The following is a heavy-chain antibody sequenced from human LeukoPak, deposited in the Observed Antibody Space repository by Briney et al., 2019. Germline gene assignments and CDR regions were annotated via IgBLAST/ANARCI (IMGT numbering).Heavy chain of an antibody. V-gene: IGHV3-7*01. CDR3: ARDRGYDILTGYYDY. Sequence: PGGSLRLSCAASGFTFSSYWMSWVRQAPGKGLEWVANIKQDGSEKYYVDSVKGRFTISRDNAKNPLYLQMNSLRAEDTAVYYCARDRGYDILTGYYDYWGQGTLVTVSS. CDR1: GFTFSSYW. CDR2: IKQDGSEK. J-gene: IGHJ4*02. D-gene: IGHD3-9*01.